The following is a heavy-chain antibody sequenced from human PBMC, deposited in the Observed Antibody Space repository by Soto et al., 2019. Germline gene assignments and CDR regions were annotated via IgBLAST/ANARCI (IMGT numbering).Heavy chain of an antibody. CDR2: LYTGTDT. V-gene: IGHV3-53*01. CDR1: GFTVSSTY. Sequence: EVQLVESGGGLIQPGGSLRLSCAASGFTVSSTYLTWVRQAPGTGLEWVAILYTGTDTVYADSVKGRFTISRDSSKNTFYRQINGLRAEDRAMYFCARSRSTGIYSGRFLDYWGQGSLVTVSS. D-gene: IGHD1-26*01. CDR3: ARSRSTGIYSGRFLDY. J-gene: IGHJ4*02.